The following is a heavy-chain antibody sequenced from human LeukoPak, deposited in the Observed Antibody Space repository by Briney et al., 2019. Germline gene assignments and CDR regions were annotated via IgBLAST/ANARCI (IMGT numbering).Heavy chain of an antibody. CDR2: IYSGGST. J-gene: IGHJ3*02. Sequence: GGSLRLSCAASGFTVSGNYMSWVRQAPGKGLEWVSIIYSGGSTFYADSVKGRFTISRDNSKNTLYLQRNSLRAEDTAVYYCARGGSYLSAFDIWGQGTMVTVSS. CDR3: ARGGSYLSAFDI. D-gene: IGHD1-26*01. V-gene: IGHV3-53*01. CDR1: GFTVSGNY.